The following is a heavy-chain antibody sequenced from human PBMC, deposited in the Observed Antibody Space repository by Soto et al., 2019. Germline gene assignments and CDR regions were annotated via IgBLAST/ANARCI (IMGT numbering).Heavy chain of an antibody. CDR2: VYYSGT. V-gene: IGHV4-59*08. D-gene: IGHD4-17*01. Sequence: SETLSLTCTVSGGSISNYYWNWIRQSPGKGLEWIGNVYYSGTTYNPSLRRRVTISVDTSRSQFSLNLTSVTAADTDVYYCARQSSGDFDIWGQGVLVNVSS. CDR3: ARQSSGDFDI. CDR1: GGSISNYY. J-gene: IGHJ4*02.